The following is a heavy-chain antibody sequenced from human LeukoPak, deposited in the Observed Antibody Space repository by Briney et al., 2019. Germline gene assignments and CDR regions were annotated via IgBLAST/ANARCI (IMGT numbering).Heavy chain of an antibody. D-gene: IGHD5-12*01. CDR3: ARQWGANGYGYFDY. J-gene: IGHJ4*02. CDR1: GGSISGHY. CDR2: IYYSGST. V-gene: IGHV4-59*08. Sequence: SETLSLTCTVSGGSISGHYWTWIRQPPGKGLNWMGYIYYSGSTNYNPSLKSRVTISLDTSKNQFSLKLRSVNAADTAVYYCARQWGANGYGYFDYWGQGTLVTVSS.